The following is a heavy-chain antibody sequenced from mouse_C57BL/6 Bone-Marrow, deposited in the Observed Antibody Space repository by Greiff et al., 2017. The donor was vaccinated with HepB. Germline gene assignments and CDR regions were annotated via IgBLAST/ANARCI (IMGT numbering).Heavy chain of an antibody. Sequence: VQLQESGAELVKPGASVKLSCKASGYTFTSYWMHWVKQRPGQGLEWIGMIHPNSGSTNYNEKFKSKATLTVDKSSSTAYMQLSSLTSEDSAVYYCARDYDYDDYYAMDYWGQGTSVTVSS. J-gene: IGHJ4*01. V-gene: IGHV1-64*01. CDR3: ARDYDYDDYYAMDY. CDR1: GYTFTSYW. CDR2: IHPNSGST. D-gene: IGHD2-4*01.